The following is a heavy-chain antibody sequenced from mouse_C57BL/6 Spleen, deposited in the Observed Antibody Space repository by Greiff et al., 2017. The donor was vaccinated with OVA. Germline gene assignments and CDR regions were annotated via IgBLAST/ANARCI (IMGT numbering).Heavy chain of an antibody. Sequence: QVQLQQPGAELVKPGASVKMSCKASGYTFTSYWITWVKQRPGQGLEWIGDIYHGSGSTNYNEKFKSKATLTVDTSSSTAYMQLSSLTSEDSAVYYCARREAYGNYPYYAMDYWGQGTSVTVSS. CDR1: GYTFTSYW. V-gene: IGHV1-55*01. CDR3: ARREAYGNYPYYAMDY. J-gene: IGHJ4*01. D-gene: IGHD2-1*01. CDR2: IYHGSGST.